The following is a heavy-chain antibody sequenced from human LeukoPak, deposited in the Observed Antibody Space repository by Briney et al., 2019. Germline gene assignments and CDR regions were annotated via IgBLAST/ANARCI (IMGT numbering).Heavy chain of an antibody. CDR2: ISYDGSNK. J-gene: IGHJ4*02. V-gene: IGHV3-30-3*01. D-gene: IGHD6-13*01. Sequence: GGSLRLSCAASGFSFSFYAIHWVRQAPGKGLEWVAVISYDGSNKYYADSVKGRFTISRDNSKNTLYLQMNSLRAEDTAVYYCARLAAAGKKFDYWGQGTLVTVSS. CDR1: GFSFSFYA. CDR3: ARLAAAGKKFDY.